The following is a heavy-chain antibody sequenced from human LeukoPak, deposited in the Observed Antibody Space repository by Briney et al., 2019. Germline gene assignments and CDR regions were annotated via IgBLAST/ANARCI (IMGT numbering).Heavy chain of an antibody. D-gene: IGHD4-11*01. CDR2: IRSDSSTK. CDR1: GFSISNYG. CDR3: ARRGTDYCTPSSCHPNWFAP. J-gene: IGHJ5*02. Sequence: GGSLRLSCAGSGFSISNYGMNWVRQAPGKGLEWLSYIRSDSSTKYYADSVEGRFTISRDNVKNSLYLQMNSLRAEDTAVYFCARRGTDYCTPSSCHPNWFAPWGQGTQVTVSS. V-gene: IGHV3-48*04.